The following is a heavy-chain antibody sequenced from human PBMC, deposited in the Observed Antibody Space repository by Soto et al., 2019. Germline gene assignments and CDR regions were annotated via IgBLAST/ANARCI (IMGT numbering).Heavy chain of an antibody. CDR1: GGTFNSYA. CDR3: ARGGSSSWRYYFDY. Sequence: QVQLVQSGAEVKKPGSSMKVSCKASGGTFNSYAISWVRQAPGQGLEWMGGIIPIFGTANYAQKFQGRVTITADESTSTAYMELSSLRSEDTAVYYCARGGSSSWRYYFDYWGQGTLVTVSS. D-gene: IGHD6-13*01. V-gene: IGHV1-69*01. J-gene: IGHJ4*02. CDR2: IIPIFGTA.